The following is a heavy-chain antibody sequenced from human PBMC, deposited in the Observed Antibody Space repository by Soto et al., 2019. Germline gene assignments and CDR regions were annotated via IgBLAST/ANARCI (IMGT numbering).Heavy chain of an antibody. CDR3: ARHEAGWYLGS. V-gene: IGHV4-39*01. D-gene: IGHD6-25*01. J-gene: IGHJ4*02. Sequence: SETLSLTCTVCRGSISSGTNYWDWLLQPPGNGLAWIANIYYSCSTFYNPSLKSRVTISRDTSKNQFSLKLRSVTAADTAVYSGARHEAGWYLGSWGQGTLVTVSS. CDR1: RGSISSGTNY. CDR2: IYYSCST.